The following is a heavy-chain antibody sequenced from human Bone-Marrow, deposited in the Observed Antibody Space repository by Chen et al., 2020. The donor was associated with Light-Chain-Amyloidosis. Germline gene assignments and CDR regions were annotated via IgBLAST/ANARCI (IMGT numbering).Heavy chain of an antibody. J-gene: IGHJ3*01. CDR1: GFTFSSYS. CDR3: ARRLYSDSAAYQPSSFDV. CDR2: IGSAGNFV. V-gene: IGHV3-21*01. Sequence: EVQLVESGGDLVKPGGSLRLSCAASGFTFSSYSMNWVRQAPGRGLEWVAYIGSAGNFVYYADSVKGRFFISRDNAKNSLFLQMSSLRVEDTALYYCARRLYSDSAAYQPSSFDVWGRGTIVTVSS. D-gene: IGHD3-22*01.